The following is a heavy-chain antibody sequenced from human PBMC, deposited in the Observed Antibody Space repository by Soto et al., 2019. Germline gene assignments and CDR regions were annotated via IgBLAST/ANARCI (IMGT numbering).Heavy chain of an antibody. Sequence: QVQLVESGGGVVQPGRSLRLSCVASGFTFSSYGMHWVRQAPGKGLEWVAVIWYDGTKKYYADSVKGRFKISRDNSKNTGYLEMYSLRAEATGVYFCPRHSIAGAGYFDYWGQGTLITVSS. V-gene: IGHV3-33*03. J-gene: IGHJ4*02. D-gene: IGHD6-13*01. CDR1: GFTFSSYG. CDR2: IWYDGTKK. CDR3: PRHSIAGAGYFDY.